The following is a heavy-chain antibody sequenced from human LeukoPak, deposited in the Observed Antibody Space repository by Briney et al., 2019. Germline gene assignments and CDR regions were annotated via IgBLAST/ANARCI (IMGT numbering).Heavy chain of an antibody. CDR1: GYTFTSYG. Sequence: ASVKVSCKASGYTFTSYGISWVRQAPGQGLEWMGWISAYNGNTNYAQKLQGRVTMTTDTSTSTAYMELRSLRSDDTAVYYCARSRGGYCSSTSCYEYDYWGQGTLVTVSS. CDR3: ARSRGGYCSSTSCYEYDY. D-gene: IGHD2-2*01. J-gene: IGHJ4*02. V-gene: IGHV1-18*04. CDR2: ISAYNGNT.